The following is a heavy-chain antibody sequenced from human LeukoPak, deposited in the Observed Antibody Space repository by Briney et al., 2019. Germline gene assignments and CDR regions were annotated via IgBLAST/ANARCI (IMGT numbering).Heavy chain of an antibody. D-gene: IGHD3-22*01. CDR1: GFTFSSYA. J-gene: IGHJ4*02. CDR3: ATAAEDTRGHYQGFEY. CDR2: ISNKGGST. Sequence: GGSLRLSCAASGFTFSSYAMHWVRQAPGKGLEYVSGISNKGGSTYYASSVKGRFTISRDNAKHSLHLEMNRLTADDTAFYYCATAAEDTRGHYQGFEYWGQGTLVTVSS. V-gene: IGHV3-64*01.